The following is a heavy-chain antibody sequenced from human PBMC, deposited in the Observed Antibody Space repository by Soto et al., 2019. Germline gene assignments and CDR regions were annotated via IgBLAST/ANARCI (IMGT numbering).Heavy chain of an antibody. CDR1: GFSFSTYN. V-gene: IGHV3-21*01. D-gene: IGHD1-26*01. Sequence: GWSLRLSCAASGFSFSTYNMNWVRQAPGKGLEWVSSINGRSNYKYYTDSVKGRFTISRDNPKNSLYLQMNSLRAEDTAVYYCVREYGLVGSTSAFEYWCQGTLVTVS. CDR3: VREYGLVGSTSAFEY. J-gene: IGHJ4*02. CDR2: INGRSNYK.